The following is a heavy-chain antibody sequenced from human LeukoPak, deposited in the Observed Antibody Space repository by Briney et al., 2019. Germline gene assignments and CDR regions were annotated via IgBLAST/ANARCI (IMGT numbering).Heavy chain of an antibody. J-gene: IGHJ4*02. CDR2: LYYSGST. CDR3: ARAPLEYYYDSSAPFTLLYYFDY. V-gene: IGHV4-59*01. CDR1: GGSISSYY. Sequence: SETLSLTCTVSGGSISSYYWTWIRQPPGKGLEWIGSLYYSGSTNYNPSLKSRVTISVDTSKNQFSLKLSSVTAADTAVYYCARAPLEYYYDSSAPFTLLYYFDYWGQGTLVTVSS. D-gene: IGHD3-22*01.